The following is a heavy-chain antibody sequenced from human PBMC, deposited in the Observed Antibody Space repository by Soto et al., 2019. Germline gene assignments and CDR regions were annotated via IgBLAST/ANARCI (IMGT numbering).Heavy chain of an antibody. D-gene: IGHD3-22*01. CDR1: GGSISSGNYY. V-gene: IGHV4-30-4*01. Sequence: QVQLQESGPGLVKPSQTLSLTCTVSGGSISSGNYYWSWIRQPPGKGLEWIGYIYYSGSTYYNPSLKRRVTISIDTSKYQFSLKLSSVTAADTAVYYCARGRDYDSSGDAGPCLDDWGQGTLVTVSS. CDR2: IYYSGST. CDR3: ARGRDYDSSGDAGPCLDD. J-gene: IGHJ4*02.